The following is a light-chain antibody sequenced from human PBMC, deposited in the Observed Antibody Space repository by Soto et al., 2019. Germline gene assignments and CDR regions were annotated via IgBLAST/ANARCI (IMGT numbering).Light chain of an antibody. J-gene: IGLJ1*01. CDR3: SSFAGNNNRGV. CDR1: SSNIGAGYD. Sequence: QSVLTQPPSVSGAPGQRVTISCTGSSSNIGAGYDVHWYQQLPGTAPKLLIYGNSNRPSGVPDRFSGSKSGTSASLAITGLQAEDEADYYCSSFAGNNNRGVFGSGTKLTVL. V-gene: IGLV1-40*01. CDR2: GNS.